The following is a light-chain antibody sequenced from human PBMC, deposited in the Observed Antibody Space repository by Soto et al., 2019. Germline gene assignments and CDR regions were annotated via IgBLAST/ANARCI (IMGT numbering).Light chain of an antibody. CDR3: QQSHSLPLT. J-gene: IGKJ3*01. CDR1: RDISRY. Sequence: DIQMTQSPSSTSASVGDSVTITCRASRDISRYLNWYQQKPGKAPKLLIYAASTLQSGVPSRFSGNESGTYVTLTISNLQPEDFATYYCQQSHSLPLTFGPGTKVDI. CDR2: AAS. V-gene: IGKV1-39*01.